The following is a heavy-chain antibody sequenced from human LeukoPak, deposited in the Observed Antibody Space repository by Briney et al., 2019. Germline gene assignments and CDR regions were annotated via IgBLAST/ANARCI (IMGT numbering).Heavy chain of an antibody. V-gene: IGHV1-69*05. CDR2: IIPIFGTA. J-gene: IGHJ5*02. D-gene: IGHD4-17*01. CDR1: GGTFSSYA. Sequence: GSSVKVSCKASGGTFSSYAISWVRQAPGQGLEWMGRIIPIFGTANYAQKFQGRVTITKDESTRTVYLELTSLTSGDTAVYYCARDVHGDYGSGWFDPWGQGTLVSVSS. CDR3: ARDVHGDYGSGWFDP.